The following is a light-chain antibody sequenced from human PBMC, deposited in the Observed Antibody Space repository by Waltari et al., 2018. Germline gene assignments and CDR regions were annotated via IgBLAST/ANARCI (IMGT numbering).Light chain of an antibody. Sequence: ILLTQSPATRSLSPGERATLSCRASQGISSFLAWYQQKPGQAPRLLVYDASNRATGIPARFSGSGSGADFTLTISSLEPEDFAVYYCQQRTNWPSFGGGTRVELK. CDR2: DAS. CDR3: QQRTNWPS. CDR1: QGISSF. V-gene: IGKV3-11*01. J-gene: IGKJ4*01.